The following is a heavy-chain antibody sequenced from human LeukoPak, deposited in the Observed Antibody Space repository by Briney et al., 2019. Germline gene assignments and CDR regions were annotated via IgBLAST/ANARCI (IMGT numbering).Heavy chain of an antibody. CDR3: AKEYCSGGSCYSFEYFQH. CDR1: GFTFSSCG. Sequence: PGRSLRLSCAASGFTFSSCGMHWVRQAPGKGLEWVAVIWYDGSNKYYADSVKGRFTISRDNSKNTLYLQMNSLRAEDTAVYYCAKEYCSGGSCYSFEYFQHWGQGTLVTVSS. V-gene: IGHV3-33*06. CDR2: IWYDGSNK. J-gene: IGHJ1*01. D-gene: IGHD2-15*01.